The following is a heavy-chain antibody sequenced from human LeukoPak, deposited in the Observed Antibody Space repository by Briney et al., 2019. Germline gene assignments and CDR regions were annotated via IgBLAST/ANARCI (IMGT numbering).Heavy chain of an antibody. CDR2: TNPNSGNT. D-gene: IGHD6-19*01. V-gene: IGHV1-8*01. CDR1: GYTFTSYD. J-gene: IGHJ6*02. Sequence: ASVKVSCKASGYTFTSYDINWVRQATGQGLEWMGWTNPNSGNTGYAQKFQGRVTMTRNTSISTAYMELSSLRSEDTAVYYCARGLAVAGTGYYYYYGMDVWGQGTTVTVSS. CDR3: ARGLAVAGTGYYYYYGMDV.